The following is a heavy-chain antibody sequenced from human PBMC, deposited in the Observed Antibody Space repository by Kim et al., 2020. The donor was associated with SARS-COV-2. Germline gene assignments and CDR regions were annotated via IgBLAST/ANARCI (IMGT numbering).Heavy chain of an antibody. J-gene: IGHJ4*02. CDR2: IFHSGGT. CDR3: TRDAGVRGAPLFFDY. V-gene: IGHV4-4*02. CDR1: GASISSINW. Sequence: SETLSLTFAVSGASISSINWWSWVRHPPGKGLEWIGEIFHSGGTDYNPSLKSRVTISVDKSKNQLSLKLSSVTAADTAVYYCTRDAGVRGAPLFFDYWGQGTLVTVST. D-gene: IGHD2-8*01.